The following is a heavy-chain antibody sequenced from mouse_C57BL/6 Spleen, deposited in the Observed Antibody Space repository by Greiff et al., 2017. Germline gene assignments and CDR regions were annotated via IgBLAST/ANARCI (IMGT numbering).Heavy chain of an antibody. CDR3: ASSLTTVVALDY. CDR2: IDPSDSET. J-gene: IGHJ2*01. V-gene: IGHV1-52*01. Sequence: VQLQQPGAELVRPGSSVKLSCKASGYTFTSYWMHWVKQRPIQGLEWIGNIDPSDSETNYNQKFKDKATLTVDKSSSTAYMRLSSLTSEDSAVYYCASSLTTVVALDYWGKGTTLTVSS. CDR1: GYTFTSYW. D-gene: IGHD1-1*01.